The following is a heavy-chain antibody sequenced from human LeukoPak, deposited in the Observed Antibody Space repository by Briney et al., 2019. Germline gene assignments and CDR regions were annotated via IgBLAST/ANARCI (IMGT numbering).Heavy chain of an antibody. D-gene: IGHD2-2*01. Sequence: SETLSLTSTVSGGSISSSPYYWGWIRQPPGKGLEWIGTIYYRGSTYSNPSLNSRVTISLDTSKNQFSLRLRSVTAADTALYYCARHYLSDGILSTFDPWGQGTLVTVSS. CDR1: GGSISSSPYY. V-gene: IGHV4-39*01. CDR3: ARHYLSDGILSTFDP. CDR2: IYYRGST. J-gene: IGHJ5*02.